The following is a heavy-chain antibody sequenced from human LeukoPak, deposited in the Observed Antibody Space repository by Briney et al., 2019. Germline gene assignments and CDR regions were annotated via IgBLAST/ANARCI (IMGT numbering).Heavy chain of an antibody. CDR1: GFTFSSYG. D-gene: IGHD4-23*01. CDR3: AKDLMVVTPGPLS. CDR2: ISGIRGTT. Sequence: GXSLRLSCAASGFTFSSYGMSWVRQAAGKGLEWVSAISGIRGTTYYAASVNRRFTISRDNSKNTLYLQMNSLRAEDTAVYYCAKDLMVVTPGPLSWGQGTLVTVSS. J-gene: IGHJ5*02. V-gene: IGHV3-23*01.